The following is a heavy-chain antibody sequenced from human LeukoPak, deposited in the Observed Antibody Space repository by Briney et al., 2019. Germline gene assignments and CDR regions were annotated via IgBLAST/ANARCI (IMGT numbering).Heavy chain of an antibody. V-gene: IGHV5-51*01. Sequence: GESLKISCKGSGYSFTSYWIGWVRQMPGKGLEWMGIIYPGDSDTRYSPSFQGQVTISADKSISTAYLQWSSLKASDTAMYYCALDLYDSSGYYYADAFDIWGQGTMVTVSS. CDR2: IYPGDSDT. CDR3: ALDLYDSSGYYYADAFDI. D-gene: IGHD3-22*01. J-gene: IGHJ3*02. CDR1: GYSFTSYW.